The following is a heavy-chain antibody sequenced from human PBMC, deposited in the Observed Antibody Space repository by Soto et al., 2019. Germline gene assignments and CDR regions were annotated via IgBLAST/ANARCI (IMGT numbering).Heavy chain of an antibody. D-gene: IGHD5-18*01. V-gene: IGHV3-23*01. CDR2: ISASGGTT. CDR1: GFTFNAYA. Sequence: EVQLLESGGGSVQPGGSLRLSCAASGFTFNAYAMGWVRQAPGQGLEWVSSISASGGTTYYADSVKGRFTVSRDYSKYTLYLQMNNLRAEDTALYYCARIWAPRGYSYGDFDFWGQGTLVTVSS. CDR3: ARIWAPRGYSYGDFDF. J-gene: IGHJ4*02.